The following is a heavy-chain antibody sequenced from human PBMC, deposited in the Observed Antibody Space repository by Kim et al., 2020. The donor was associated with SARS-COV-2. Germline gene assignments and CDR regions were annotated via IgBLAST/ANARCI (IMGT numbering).Heavy chain of an antibody. V-gene: IGHV4-59*01. J-gene: IGHJ6*02. Sequence: HYSPPRNSRVTISVDASTNQFSLKLSSVTAADTAVYYCARDHYYYGMDVWGQGTTVTVSS. CDR3: ARDHYYYGMDV.